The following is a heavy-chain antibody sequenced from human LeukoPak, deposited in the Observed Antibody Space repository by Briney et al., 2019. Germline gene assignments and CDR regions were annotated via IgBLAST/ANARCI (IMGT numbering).Heavy chain of an antibody. J-gene: IGHJ4*02. Sequence: SETLSLTCTVSGGSISSGDYYWSWIRQPPGKGLEWIGYIYYSGSTYYNPSLKSRVTISLDTSRNQFSLKLNSVTAADTAVYYCAREIATARFDYWGQGTLVTVSS. CDR3: AREIATARFDY. V-gene: IGHV4-30-4*02. CDR2: IYYSGST. CDR1: GGSISSGDYY. D-gene: IGHD6-13*01.